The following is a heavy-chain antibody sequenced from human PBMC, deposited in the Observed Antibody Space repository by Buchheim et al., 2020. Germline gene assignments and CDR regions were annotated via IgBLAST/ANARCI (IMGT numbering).Heavy chain of an antibody. D-gene: IGHD2-2*01. CDR3: ARDPVSSTSQFDY. Sequence: QLQLQESGPGLVKPSETLSLTCTVSGGSIRSSTYYWGWIRQPPGKGLEWIGSIYYSGNTYYNPSLKSRVTITVDTSKNKFSLKLSSVTAADTAVYYCARDPVSSTSQFDYWGQGTL. CDR2: IYYSGNT. CDR1: GGSIRSSTYY. V-gene: IGHV4-39*07. J-gene: IGHJ4*02.